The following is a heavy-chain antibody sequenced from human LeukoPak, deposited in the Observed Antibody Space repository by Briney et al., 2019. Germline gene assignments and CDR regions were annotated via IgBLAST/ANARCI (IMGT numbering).Heavy chain of an antibody. CDR2: INPNSGGT. CDR1: GYTFTGYY. D-gene: IGHD4-17*01. J-gene: IGHJ3*02. V-gene: IGHV1-2*02. CDR3: ARDLGDYGDQQGAFDI. Sequence: EASVKVSCKASGYTFTGYYMHWVRQAPGQGLEWMGWINPNSGGTNYAQKFQGRVTMTRDTSISTAYMELSRLRSDDTAVYYCARDLGDYGDQQGAFDIWGQGTMVTVSS.